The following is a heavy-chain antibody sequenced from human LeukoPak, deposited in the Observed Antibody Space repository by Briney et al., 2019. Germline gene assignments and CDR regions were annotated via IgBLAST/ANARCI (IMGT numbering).Heavy chain of an antibody. CDR1: GGFISSGTHY. D-gene: IGHD1-7*01. CDR2: VFTSGNP. Sequence: SQTLSLTCDVSGGFISSGTHYWTWVRQPVGKGLEWLGRVFTSGNPTYNSSLKSRLTISIDKSKNQFSLKLSSVTAADTAVYYCARRWNYKDAFDIWGRGTMVTVSS. CDR3: ARRWNYKDAFDI. J-gene: IGHJ3*02. V-gene: IGHV4-61*02.